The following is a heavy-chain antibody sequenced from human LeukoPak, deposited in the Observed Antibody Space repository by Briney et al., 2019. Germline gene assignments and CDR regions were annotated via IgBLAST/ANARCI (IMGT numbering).Heavy chain of an antibody. J-gene: IGHJ4*02. CDR2: LHHRWSH. V-gene: IGHV4-34*01. CDR1: GGSFRGLY. CDR3: ASGIFYGGIREYYFDY. Sequence: SETLSLTCAVYGGSFRGLYWSWIRQPPGKGREGVGKLHHRWSHNYHPSLKSQVPIAVDTTKSHSSLKLSSVTAAGTAVYYCASGIFYGGIREYYFDYWGQGTLVTVSS. D-gene: IGHD4-23*01.